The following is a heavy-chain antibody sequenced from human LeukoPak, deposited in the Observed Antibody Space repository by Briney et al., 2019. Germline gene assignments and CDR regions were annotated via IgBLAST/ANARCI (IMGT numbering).Heavy chain of an antibody. D-gene: IGHD3-22*01. V-gene: IGHV4-59*01. CDR2: IYYSGST. CDR3: ARDPAHYYDSSGYYYGDWYFDL. Sequence: PSETLSLTCTVSGGSISSYYWSWIRQPPGKGLEWIGYIYYSGSTNYNPSLKSRVTISVDTSKNQFSLKLSSVTAADTAVYYCARDPAHYYDSSGYYYGDWYFDLWGRGTLVTVSS. CDR1: GGSISSYY. J-gene: IGHJ2*01.